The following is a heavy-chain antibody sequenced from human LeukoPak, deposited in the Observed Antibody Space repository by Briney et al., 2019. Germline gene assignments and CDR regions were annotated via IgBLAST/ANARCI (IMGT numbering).Heavy chain of an antibody. CDR2: ISSSSSYT. CDR3: ARLHSSSWTFDY. Sequence: GSLRLSCAASGFTFSDYYMSWIRQAPGKGLEWVSYISSSSSYTNYADSVKGRFTISRDNAKNSLYLQMNSLRAEDTAVYYCARLHSSSWTFDYWGQGTLVTVSS. CDR1: GFTFSDYY. D-gene: IGHD6-13*01. J-gene: IGHJ4*02. V-gene: IGHV3-11*06.